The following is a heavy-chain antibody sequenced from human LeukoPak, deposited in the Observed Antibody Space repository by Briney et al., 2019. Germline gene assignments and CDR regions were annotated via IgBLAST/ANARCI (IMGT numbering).Heavy chain of an antibody. CDR2: INPSGGST. J-gene: IGHJ4*02. D-gene: IGHD3-10*01. CDR3: ARDMGYYGSGSYQCLDYFDY. V-gene: IGHV1-46*01. Sequence: ASVKVSCKASGYTFTSYYMHWVRQAPGQGLEWMGIINPSGGSTSYAQKFQGRVTMTRDTSTSTVYMELSSLRSEDTAVYYCARDMGYYGSGSYQCLDYFDYWGQGTLVTVSS. CDR1: GYTFTSYY.